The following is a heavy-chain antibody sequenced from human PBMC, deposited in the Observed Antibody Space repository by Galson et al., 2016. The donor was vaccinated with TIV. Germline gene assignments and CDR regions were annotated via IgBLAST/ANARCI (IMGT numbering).Heavy chain of an antibody. CDR1: GYSFTNYG. Sequence: SVKVSCKASGYSFTNYGIAWVRQAPGQGLEWMGWISTYNGYTDYAQMLQGRVTMAADTSRNTAYMELGSLRFEDTAVYYCATVAWFPGLSLDNWGQGTLVTVSS. CDR3: ATVAWFPGLSLDN. V-gene: IGHV1-18*01. J-gene: IGHJ4*02. CDR2: ISTYNGYT. D-gene: IGHD2/OR15-2a*01.